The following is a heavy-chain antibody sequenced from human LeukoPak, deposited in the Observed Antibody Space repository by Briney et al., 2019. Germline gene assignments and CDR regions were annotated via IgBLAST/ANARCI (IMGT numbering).Heavy chain of an antibody. CDR1: GFTFSSYA. V-gene: IGHV3-23*01. CDR3: AKDYYGSGSYPPHDAFDI. Sequence: PGGSLRLSCAASGFTFSSYAMSWVRQAPGKGLEWVSAISGSGGSTYYADSVKGRFTISRDNSKNTLYLQMNSLRAEDTAVYYCAKDYYGSGSYPPHDAFDIWGQGTMVTVSS. D-gene: IGHD3-10*01. J-gene: IGHJ3*02. CDR2: ISGSGGST.